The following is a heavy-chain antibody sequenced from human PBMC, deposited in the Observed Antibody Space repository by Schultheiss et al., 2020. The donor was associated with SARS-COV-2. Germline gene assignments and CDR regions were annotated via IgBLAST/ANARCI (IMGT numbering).Heavy chain of an antibody. CDR2: VYFSGST. D-gene: IGHD6-19*01. CDR3: ARGSFRPGSGWYHRNNGMDV. V-gene: IGHV4-59*12. CDR1: GASFSSYY. Sequence: SETLSLTCAVYGASFSSYYWSWVRQPPGKGLEWIGYVYFSGSTNYNPSLKSRVTISVDTSKNQFSLKLSSVTAADTAVYYCARGSFRPGSGWYHRNNGMDVWGQGTTVTVSS. J-gene: IGHJ6*02.